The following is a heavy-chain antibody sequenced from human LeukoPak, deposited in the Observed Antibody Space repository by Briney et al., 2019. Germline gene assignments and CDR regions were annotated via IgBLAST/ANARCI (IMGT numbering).Heavy chain of an antibody. CDR1: GGTFSSYA. CDR3: ARVVRDSSGYVPHYFDY. CDR2: IIPIFGTA. V-gene: IGHV1-69*05. Sequence: ASVKVSCKASGGTFSSYAISWVRQAPGQGLEWMGGIIPIFGTANYAQKFQGRVTITTDESTCTAYMELSSLRSEDTAVYYCARVVRDSSGYVPHYFDYWGQGTLVTVSS. J-gene: IGHJ4*02. D-gene: IGHD3-22*01.